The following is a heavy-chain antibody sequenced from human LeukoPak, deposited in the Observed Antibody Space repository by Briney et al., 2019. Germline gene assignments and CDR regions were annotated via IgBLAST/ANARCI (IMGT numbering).Heavy chain of an antibody. CDR1: GGSFSGYY. CDR2: INHSGST. V-gene: IGHV4-34*01. D-gene: IGHD2-2*01. Sequence: SETLSLTCAVYGGSFSGYYWSWIRQPPGKGLEWIGEINHSGSTNYNPSLKSRVTISVDTSKNQFSLKQSSVTAADTAVYYCARGGRYCSSTSCYYYWFDPWGQGTLVTVSS. CDR3: ARGGRYCSSTSCYYYWFDP. J-gene: IGHJ5*02.